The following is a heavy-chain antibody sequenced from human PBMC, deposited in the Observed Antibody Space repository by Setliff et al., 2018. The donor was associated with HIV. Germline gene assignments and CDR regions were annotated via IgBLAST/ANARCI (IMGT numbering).Heavy chain of an antibody. Sequence: SETLSLTCTVSGGSISSYYWSWIRQPPGKGLEWIGYIYYSGSTNYNPSLKSRVTISVDTSKNQFSLKLSSVTAADTAVYYCARGHRSTSSYYYYYYMGVWGKGTTVTVSS. CDR1: GGSISSYY. CDR3: ARGHRSTSSYYYYYYMGV. CDR2: IYYSGST. D-gene: IGHD2-2*01. J-gene: IGHJ6*03. V-gene: IGHV4-59*01.